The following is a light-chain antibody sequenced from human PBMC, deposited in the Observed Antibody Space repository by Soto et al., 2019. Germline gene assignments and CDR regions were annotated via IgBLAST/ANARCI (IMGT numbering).Light chain of an antibody. CDR1: SSDIGIYKY. CDR3: SSYTTSSTRV. J-gene: IGLJ1*01. V-gene: IGLV2-14*01. Sequence: QSALTQPASVSGSPGQSIAISCTGSSSDIGIYKYVSWYQQHPGKVPKLIIYEVTNRPSGVSNRFSGSKSGNTASLTISGLQAEDEAEYYCSSYTTSSTRVFGPGTKLTVL. CDR2: EVT.